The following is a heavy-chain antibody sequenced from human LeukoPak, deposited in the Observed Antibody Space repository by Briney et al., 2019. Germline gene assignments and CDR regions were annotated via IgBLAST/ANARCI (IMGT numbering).Heavy chain of an antibody. CDR2: ISAYNGNT. CDR3: ASSRWELNAFAI. Sequence: ASVKVSCKASGYTFTSYGISWVRQAPGQGLEWMGWISAYNGNTNYAQKLQGRVTMTTDTSTSTAYMELRSLRSDDTAVYYCASSRWELNAFAIWGQGTMVTVSS. D-gene: IGHD1-26*01. V-gene: IGHV1-18*01. J-gene: IGHJ3*02. CDR1: GYTFTSYG.